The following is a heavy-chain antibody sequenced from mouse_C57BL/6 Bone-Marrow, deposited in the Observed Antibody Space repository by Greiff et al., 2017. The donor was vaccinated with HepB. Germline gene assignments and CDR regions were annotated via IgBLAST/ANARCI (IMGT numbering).Heavy chain of an antibody. V-gene: IGHV5-4*03. CDR1: GFTFSSYA. CDR2: ISDGGSYT. Sequence: DVKLVESGGGLVKPGGSLKLSCAASGFTFSSYAMSWVRQTPEKRLEWVATISDGGSYTYYPDNVKGRFTISRDNAKNNLYLQMSHLKSEDTAMYYCARGITTVVGPYFDYWGQGTTLTVSS. D-gene: IGHD1-1*01. J-gene: IGHJ2*01. CDR3: ARGITTVVGPYFDY.